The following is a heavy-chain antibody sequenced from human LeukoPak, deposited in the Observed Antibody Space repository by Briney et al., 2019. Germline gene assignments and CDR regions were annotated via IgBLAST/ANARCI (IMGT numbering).Heavy chain of an antibody. CDR2: INLKSGAT. CDR3: ARDQYYYDSSGYSDLDY. D-gene: IGHD3-22*01. CDR1: GYTFTDYF. Sequence: ASVKVSCKHPGYTFTDYFMHWVRQAPGQGLEWMAWINLKSGATNSAQKFQGRITVSRDTSVSTAYMELSSLRSDDTAVYYCARDQYYYDSSGYSDLDYWGQGTLVTVSS. V-gene: IGHV1-2*02. J-gene: IGHJ4*02.